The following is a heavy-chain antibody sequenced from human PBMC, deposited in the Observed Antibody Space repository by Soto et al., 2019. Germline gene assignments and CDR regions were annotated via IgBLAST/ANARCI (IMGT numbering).Heavy chain of an antibody. CDR3: ARDTYYFDSSSDGLDT. Sequence: SETLSLTCVVSGGSISSNSWWSWVRQPPGKGLEWIGEIYHNGSTNYKSSLKSRVIIKLDKSKNQFSLKMISVTAADTALYYCARDTYYFDSSSDGLDTWGPGTLVTVSS. V-gene: IGHV4-4*02. CDR2: IYHNGST. J-gene: IGHJ5*02. D-gene: IGHD3-22*01. CDR1: GGSISSNSW.